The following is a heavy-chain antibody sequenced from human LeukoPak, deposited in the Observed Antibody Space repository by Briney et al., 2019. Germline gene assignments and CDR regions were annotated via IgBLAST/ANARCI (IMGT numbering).Heavy chain of an antibody. CDR2: ISSSGNTI. D-gene: IGHD3-22*01. Sequence: GGSLRLSCAASGFTFSSYEMNWVRQAPGKGLEWVSHISSSGNTIYYTDSVKGRFTISRDNSKNTLYLQMNSLRAEDTAVYYCAKRRDSSGYATFDYWGQGTLVTVSS. CDR1: GFTFSSYE. CDR3: AKRRDSSGYATFDY. J-gene: IGHJ4*02. V-gene: IGHV3-48*03.